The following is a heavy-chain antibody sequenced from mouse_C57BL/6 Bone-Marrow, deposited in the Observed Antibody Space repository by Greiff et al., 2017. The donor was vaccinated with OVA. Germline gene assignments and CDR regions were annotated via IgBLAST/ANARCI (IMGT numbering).Heavy chain of an antibody. CDR1: GFTFSDYG. CDR3: ARRGLFHAMDY. Sequence: EVQGVESGGGLVQPGGSLKLSCAASGFTFSDYGMAWVRQAPRKGPEWVAFISNLAYSIYYADTVTGRFTISRENAKNTLYLEMSSLRSEDTAMYYCARRGLFHAMDYWGQGTSVTVSS. D-gene: IGHD1-1*02. V-gene: IGHV5-15*01. CDR2: ISNLAYSI. J-gene: IGHJ4*01.